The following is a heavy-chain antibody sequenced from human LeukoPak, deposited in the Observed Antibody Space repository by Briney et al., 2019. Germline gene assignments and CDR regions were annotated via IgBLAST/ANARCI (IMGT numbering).Heavy chain of an antibody. CDR2: INPNSGGT. CDR1: GYTCTGYY. J-gene: IGHJ4*02. V-gene: IGHV1-2*02. D-gene: IGHD6-19*01. Sequence: ASVKVSFKASGYTCTGYYMHWVRHPPGQGLEWMGLINPNSGGTNYAQKFQGRVTMTRDTSISTAYMELSRLRSDDTAVYYCARDHSSGWYGDYWGQGTLVTVSS. CDR3: ARDHSSGWYGDY.